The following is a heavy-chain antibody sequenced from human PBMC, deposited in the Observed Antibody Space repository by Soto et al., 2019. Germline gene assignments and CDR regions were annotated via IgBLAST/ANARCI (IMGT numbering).Heavy chain of an antibody. CDR1: GYTFINHH. CDR3: AKSPRGEMATD. J-gene: IGHJ4*02. V-gene: IGHV1-18*01. CDR2: INTYNGMT. Sequence: QVQLVQSGGEVKKPRASVTVSCKASGYTFINHHITWVRQAPGQGLEWMAWINTYNGMTDYAQRFQGRVTMTRDISTSTAYMELRNLGSDDTAVYFCAKSPRGEMATDWGQGTLVTVSS. D-gene: IGHD5-12*01.